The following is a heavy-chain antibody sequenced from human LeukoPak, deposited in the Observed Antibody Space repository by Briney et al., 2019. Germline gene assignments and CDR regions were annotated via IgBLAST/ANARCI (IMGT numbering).Heavy chain of an antibody. V-gene: IGHV4-59*01. J-gene: IGHJ5*02. CDR2: IHSSGNT. CDR1: GGSINYYY. CDR3: ARVGRYCSGGSCYGENWFDP. Sequence: SETLSLTCTVSGGSINYYYWNWIRQPPGKGLEWIGYIHSSGNTRYNPSLRSRVTMSVETSKNRFSLRLTSVTPADTAVYYCARVGRYCSGGSCYGENWFDPWGQGTLVTVSS. D-gene: IGHD2-15*01.